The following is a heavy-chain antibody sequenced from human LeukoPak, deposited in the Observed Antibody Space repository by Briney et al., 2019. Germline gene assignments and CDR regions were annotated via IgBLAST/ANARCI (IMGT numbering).Heavy chain of an antibody. D-gene: IGHD5-12*01. J-gene: IGHJ4*02. V-gene: IGHV3-30*18. CDR3: AKDIDFSGYYRFDL. Sequence: GGSLRLSCEASGFTFSSFDIHWVRQAPGKGREWVAVISFDGSNKYYADSVKGRFTISRDNSKSSLYLQMNSLSDEDTATYYCAKDIDFSGYYRFDLWGQGTLVTVS. CDR2: ISFDGSNK. CDR1: GFTFSSFD.